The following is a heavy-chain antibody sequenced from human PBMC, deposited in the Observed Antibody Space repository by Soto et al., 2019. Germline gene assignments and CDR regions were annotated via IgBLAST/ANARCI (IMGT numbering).Heavy chain of an antibody. D-gene: IGHD6-6*01. CDR3: ARDHSSSSFGY. J-gene: IGHJ4*02. Sequence: GASVKVSCKASGGTFSSYTISWVRQAPGQGLEWMGRIISILGIANYAQKFQGRVTITADKSTSTAYMELSSLRSEDTAVYYCARDHSSSSFGYWGQGTLVTVSS. V-gene: IGHV1-69*04. CDR1: GGTFSSYT. CDR2: IISILGIA.